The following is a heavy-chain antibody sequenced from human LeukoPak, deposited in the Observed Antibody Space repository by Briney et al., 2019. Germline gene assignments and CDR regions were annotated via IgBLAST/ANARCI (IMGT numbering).Heavy chain of an antibody. CDR3: ARDIYGDYCFDY. J-gene: IGHJ4*02. CDR2: ISFDGSNK. Sequence: GGSLRLSCVASGFTFSSHGIHWVRQAPGKGLEWVAVISFDGSNKYFADSVKGRFTISRDNSKNTLYLQMNSLRAEDTAVYYCARDIYGDYCFDYWGQGTLVTVSS. V-gene: IGHV3-30*03. D-gene: IGHD4-17*01. CDR1: GFTFSSHG.